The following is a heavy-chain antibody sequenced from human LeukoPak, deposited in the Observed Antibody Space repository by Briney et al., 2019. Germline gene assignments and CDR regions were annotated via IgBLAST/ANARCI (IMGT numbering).Heavy chain of an antibody. D-gene: IGHD3-22*01. CDR3: ARAAGWSYYDSTGYLRY. CDR1: GGSISSSDYY. V-gene: IGHV4-39*07. J-gene: IGHJ4*02. Sequence: SETLSLTCIVSGGSISSSDYYWSWIRQPPGKGLEWIREVNHSGSTNYNPSLKSRVTISVDTSKNQFSLKLSSVTAADTAVYYCARAAGWSYYDSTGYLRYWGQGTLVTVSA. CDR2: VNHSGST.